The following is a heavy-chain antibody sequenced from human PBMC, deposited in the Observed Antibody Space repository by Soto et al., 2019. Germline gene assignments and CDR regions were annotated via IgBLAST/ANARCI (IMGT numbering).Heavy chain of an antibody. CDR3: AKDRLSLAPDAFDI. J-gene: IGHJ3*02. V-gene: IGHV3-30*18. Sequence: GGSLRLSCAASGFTFSSYGMHWVRQAPGKGLEWVAVISYDGSNKYYADSVKGRFTISRDNSKNTLYLQMNSLRAEDTAVYYCAKDRLSLAPDAFDIWGQGTMVTVS. CDR2: ISYDGSNK. CDR1: GFTFSSYG. D-gene: IGHD6-13*01.